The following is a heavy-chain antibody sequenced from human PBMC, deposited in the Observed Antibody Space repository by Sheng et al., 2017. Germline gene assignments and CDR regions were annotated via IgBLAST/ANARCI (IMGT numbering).Heavy chain of an antibody. Sequence: QVQLVQSGAEVKKPGSSVKVSCKASGGTFSSYAISWVRQAPGQGLEWMGGIIPILGIANYAQKFQGRVTITADKSTSTAYMELSSLRSEDTAVYYCARDRANYDFWSGLNWFDPWGQGTLVTVSS. CDR2: IIPILGIA. V-gene: IGHV1-69*04. CDR3: ARDRANYDFWSGLNWFDP. J-gene: IGHJ5*02. CDR1: GGTFSSYA. D-gene: IGHD3-3*01.